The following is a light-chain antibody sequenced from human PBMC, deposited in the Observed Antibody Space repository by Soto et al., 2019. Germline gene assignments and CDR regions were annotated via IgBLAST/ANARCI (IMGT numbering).Light chain of an antibody. J-gene: IGKJ1*01. CDR3: HQYNNWPPWT. CDR1: QSVSIN. Sequence: EVVMTQSPATLSVSPGERATLSCRASQSVSINLAWYQQKPGQAPRLLIFGAPTRATGIPARFSGSGSGTEFTLTISSLQSEDFAVYYCHQYNNWPPWTFGQGTKVEIK. V-gene: IGKV3-15*01. CDR2: GAP.